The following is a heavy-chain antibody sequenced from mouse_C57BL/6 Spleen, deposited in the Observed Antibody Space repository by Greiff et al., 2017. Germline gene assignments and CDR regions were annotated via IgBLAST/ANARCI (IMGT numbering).Heavy chain of an antibody. CDR2: IDPETGGT. J-gene: IGHJ2*01. Sequence: VQLQQSGAELVRPGASVTLSCKASGYTFTDYEMHWVKQTPVHGLEWIGAIDPETGGTAYNQKFKGKAILTADKSSSTAYMELRSLTSEDSAVYYCLGWVVTTTFDYWGQGTTRTVSS. V-gene: IGHV1-15*01. D-gene: IGHD2-2*01. CDR1: GYTFTDYE. CDR3: LGWVVTTTFDY.